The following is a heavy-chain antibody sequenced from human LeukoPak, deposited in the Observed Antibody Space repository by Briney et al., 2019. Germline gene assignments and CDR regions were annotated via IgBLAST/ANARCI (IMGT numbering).Heavy chain of an antibody. CDR2: INHSGST. V-gene: IGHV4-34*01. Sequence: SETLSLTCAVYGGSFSGYYWSWIRQPPGKGLEWIGEINHSGSTNYNPSLKSRVTISVDTSKNQFSLKLSSVTAADTAVYYCAQGGYSGYGNDAFDIWGQGTMVTVSS. CDR1: GGSFSGYY. CDR3: AQGGYSGYGNDAFDI. D-gene: IGHD5-12*01. J-gene: IGHJ3*02.